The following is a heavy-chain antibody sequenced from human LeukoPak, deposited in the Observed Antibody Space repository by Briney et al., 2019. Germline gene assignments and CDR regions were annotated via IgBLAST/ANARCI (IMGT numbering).Heavy chain of an antibody. D-gene: IGHD5-12*01. CDR1: GFTFSDYF. J-gene: IGHJ6*02. CDR2: ISSRGSNI. V-gene: IGHV3-11*01. Sequence: GGSLRLSCAASGFTFSDYFMSWIRQAPGKGREWVSDISSRGSNIYYVDTVKGRFTISRDKAKNSLYLQMNSLRAEDSAVYYGARDPLPCGYDSVDVYYSYVVVVWGQGTTVIVSS. CDR3: ARDPLPCGYDSVDVYYSYVVVV.